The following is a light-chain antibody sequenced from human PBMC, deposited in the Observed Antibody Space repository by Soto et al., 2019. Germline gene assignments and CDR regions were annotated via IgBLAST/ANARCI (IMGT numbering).Light chain of an antibody. Sequence: DIQMTQSPSSLSASVGDRVTITCRASQTGSHYLNWYQQKPGTAPKLLIYGASSLQSGVPSRCSGSGSVTDFTLPSASLQPEHFATYYWQQSHANPTFRGGTKVEVK. V-gene: IGKV1-39*01. CDR1: QTGSHY. J-gene: IGKJ4*02. CDR2: GAS. CDR3: QQSHANPT.